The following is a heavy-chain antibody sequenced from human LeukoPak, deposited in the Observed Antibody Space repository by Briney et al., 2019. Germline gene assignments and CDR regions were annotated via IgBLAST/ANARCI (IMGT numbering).Heavy chain of an antibody. Sequence: ASVTVSYKASGYTFTGYYMHWVGQAPGQGGEGMGWINPNSGGTNYAQKFQGRVTMTRDTSISTAYMELSRLRSDDTAVYYCARSKWELLGGYFDYWGQGTLVTVSS. CDR3: ARSKWELLGGYFDY. J-gene: IGHJ4*02. D-gene: IGHD1-26*01. CDR2: INPNSGGT. V-gene: IGHV1-2*02. CDR1: GYTFTGYY.